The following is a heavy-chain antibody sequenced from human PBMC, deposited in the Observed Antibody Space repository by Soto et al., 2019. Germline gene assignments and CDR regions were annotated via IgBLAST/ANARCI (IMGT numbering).Heavy chain of an antibody. D-gene: IGHD3-9*01. V-gene: IGHV1-18*04. CDR2: ISAYNGNT. Sequence: ASVKVSCKASGYTFTSYGISWVRQAPGQGLEWMGWISAYNGNTNYAQKLQGRVTMTTDTSTSTAYMELRSLRSDDTAVYYCARERRYFDWSPTPDAFDIWGQGTMVT. J-gene: IGHJ3*02. CDR1: GYTFTSYG. CDR3: ARERRYFDWSPTPDAFDI.